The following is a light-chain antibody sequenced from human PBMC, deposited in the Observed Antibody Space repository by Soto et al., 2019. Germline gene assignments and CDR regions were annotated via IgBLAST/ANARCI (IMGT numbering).Light chain of an antibody. J-gene: IGKJ1*01. CDR1: QSVSSNK. CDR3: QDYGTSWT. V-gene: IGKV3-20*01. Sequence: ETVLTQSPATVSLSPGDRATLPCRASQSVSSNKLAWYQQKPGQAPRLLIYAASSRATGIPDRFSGSGSETDFTLTINRLEPGDFAVYYCQDYGTSWTFVQGTKVDIK. CDR2: AAS.